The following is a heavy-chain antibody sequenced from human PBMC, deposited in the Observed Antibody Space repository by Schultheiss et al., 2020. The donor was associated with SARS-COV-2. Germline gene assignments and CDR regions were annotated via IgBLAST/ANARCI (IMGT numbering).Heavy chain of an antibody. V-gene: IGHV3-21*01. J-gene: IGHJ3*02. CDR2: ISSSSSYI. D-gene: IGHD6-19*01. CDR3: ARSHPSSGWAHDAFDI. CDR1: GFTFSSYD. Sequence: GGSLRLSCAASGFTFSSYDMHWVRQAPGKGLEWVSSISSSSSYIYYADSVKGRFTISRDNAKNSLYLQMNSLRAEDTAVYYCARSHPSSGWAHDAFDIWGQGTMVTVSS.